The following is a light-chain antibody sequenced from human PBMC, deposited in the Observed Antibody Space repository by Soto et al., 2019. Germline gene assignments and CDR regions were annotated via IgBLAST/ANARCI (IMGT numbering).Light chain of an antibody. Sequence: QSALTQPASVSGSPGQSITISCTGTSSDVGSYNLVSWYQQHPGKAPKLIIYEGSKRPSGVSNRFSGSKSGNTASLTISGLQAEDEADYYCCSYAGSSTLVFGGGTK. CDR2: EGS. J-gene: IGLJ2*01. CDR3: CSYAGSSTLV. CDR1: SSDVGSYNL. V-gene: IGLV2-23*01.